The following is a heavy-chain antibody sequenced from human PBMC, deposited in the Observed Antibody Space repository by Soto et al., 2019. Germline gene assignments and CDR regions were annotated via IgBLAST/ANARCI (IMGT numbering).Heavy chain of an antibody. V-gene: IGHV2-5*02. CDR1: GFSLSTSGVG. D-gene: IGHD6-6*01. CDR3: AHTRLWVGSSSDKNFDY. Sequence: QITLKESGPTLVKPTQTLTLTCTFSGFSLSTSGVGVGWIRQPPGKALEWLALIYWDDDKRYSPSLKSRLTITKDTSKNQVVLTMTNMDPVDTATYYCAHTRLWVGSSSDKNFDYWGQGTLVTVSS. J-gene: IGHJ4*02. CDR2: IYWDDDK.